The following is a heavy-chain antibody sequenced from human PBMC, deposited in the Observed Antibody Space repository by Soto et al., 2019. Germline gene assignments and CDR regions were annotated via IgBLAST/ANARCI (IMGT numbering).Heavy chain of an antibody. Sequence: PGGSLRLSCAVSGIPFSTYPMNWVRQAPGKGLEWVSYISSNGDTIDYADSVKGRFTISRDNTKNSLYLQMNSLRDDDTAVYYCARDLGYGSGSNCCYFDYWGQGTLVTVSS. CDR2: ISSNGDTI. CDR3: ARDLGYGSGSNCCYFDY. CDR1: GIPFSTYP. V-gene: IGHV3-48*02. J-gene: IGHJ4*02. D-gene: IGHD3-10*01.